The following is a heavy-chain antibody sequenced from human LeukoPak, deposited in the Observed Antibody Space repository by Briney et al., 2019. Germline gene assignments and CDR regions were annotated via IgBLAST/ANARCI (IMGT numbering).Heavy chain of an antibody. J-gene: IGHJ4*02. CDR2: IIPIFGTA. Sequence: ASVKVSCKASGGTFSSYAISWVRQAPGQGLEWMGGIIPIFGTANYAQKFQGRVTITTDESTSTAYMELSSLRSEDTAVYYCARAPTRPHIAGCFDYWGQGTLVTVSS. CDR3: ARAPTRPHIAGCFDY. V-gene: IGHV1-69*05. CDR1: GGTFSSYA. D-gene: IGHD2-15*01.